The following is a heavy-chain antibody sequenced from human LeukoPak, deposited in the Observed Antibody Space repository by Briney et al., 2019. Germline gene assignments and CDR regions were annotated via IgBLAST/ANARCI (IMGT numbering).Heavy chain of an antibody. CDR3: AKAGKSMVRGVILSY. J-gene: IGHJ4*02. Sequence: GGSLRLSCAASGFSISTYWIHWVRQAPGKGLVWVSRINPDGSTTYYADSVKGRITISRDNAKNTLYLQMNSLRAEDTAVYYCAKAGKSMVRGVILSYWGQGTLVTVSS. V-gene: IGHV3-74*01. CDR2: INPDGSTT. CDR1: GFSISTYW. D-gene: IGHD3-10*01.